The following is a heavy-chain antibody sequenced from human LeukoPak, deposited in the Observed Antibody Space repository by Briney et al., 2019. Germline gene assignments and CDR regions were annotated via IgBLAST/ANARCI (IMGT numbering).Heavy chain of an antibody. V-gene: IGHV3-23*01. CDR2: ISGSGGST. J-gene: IGHJ4*02. Sequence: PGGSLRLSCAASGFTFSSYAMSWVRQAPGKGLEWVSAISGSGGSTYYADSVKGRFTISRDNSKNTLYLQMNSLRAEDTAVYYCAKRLTMIVVVINSFDYWGRGTLVTVSS. CDR3: AKRLTMIVVVINSFDY. D-gene: IGHD3-22*01. CDR1: GFTFSSYA.